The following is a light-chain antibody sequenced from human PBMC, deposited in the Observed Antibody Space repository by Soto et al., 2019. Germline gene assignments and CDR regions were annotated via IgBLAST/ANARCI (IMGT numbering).Light chain of an antibody. Sequence: QSALTQHASVSGSPGQSITLSCTGTSSAVGSYNLVSWYQQHPGKAPKLMLCEGSERPSWVSNRFSGSKSGNTASLTISGLQAEDEADYYCCLYAGSSTWVFGGGTKLTVL. CDR2: EGS. V-gene: IGLV2-23*01. CDR1: SSAVGSYNL. J-gene: IGLJ3*02. CDR3: CLYAGSSTWV.